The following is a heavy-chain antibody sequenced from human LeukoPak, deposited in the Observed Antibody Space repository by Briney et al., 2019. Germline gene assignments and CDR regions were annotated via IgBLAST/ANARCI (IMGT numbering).Heavy chain of an antibody. D-gene: IGHD5-12*01. Sequence: GSVKVSFKGSVYTFTGYYMHWVRPAPAQEVEWMGWINRNSGGTNYAQKFQGRVTMTRDTSISTAYMELSRLRSDDTAVYYCARDRDSRLVATVVLLDPWGQGTVVTVSS. CDR3: ARDRDSRLVATVVLLDP. CDR2: INRNSGGT. J-gene: IGHJ5*02. CDR1: VYTFTGYY. V-gene: IGHV1-2*02.